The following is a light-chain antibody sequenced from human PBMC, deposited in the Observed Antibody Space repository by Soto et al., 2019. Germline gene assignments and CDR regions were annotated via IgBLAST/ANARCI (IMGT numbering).Light chain of an antibody. V-gene: IGKV1-5*03. CDR1: QTISSW. CDR3: QHYNSYSEA. CDR2: KAS. J-gene: IGKJ1*01. Sequence: DIQITQSPSTLSGSVGDRVTITCRASQTISSWLAWYQQTTGKAPKLLIYKASTLKSGVPSRFRGSGSGTEFTLPLSRLQPDDFETYYCQHYNSYSEAFGQGTKVDIK.